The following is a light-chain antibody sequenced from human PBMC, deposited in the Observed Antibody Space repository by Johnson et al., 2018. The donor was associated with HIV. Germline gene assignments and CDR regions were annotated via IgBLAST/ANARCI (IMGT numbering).Light chain of an antibody. CDR2: DNN. CDR1: RSIIGNNY. CDR3: GIWDGSLRTGF. V-gene: IGLV1-51*01. J-gene: IGLJ1*01. Sequence: QSVLTQPPSMSAAQGQTVTITCSGRRSIIGNNYVSWYQQVTGAAPKLLIYDNNRRPSGIPDRFSGSKSGTSATLGITGLQTGDEADYYCGIWDGSLRTGFLGTGTKVTVL.